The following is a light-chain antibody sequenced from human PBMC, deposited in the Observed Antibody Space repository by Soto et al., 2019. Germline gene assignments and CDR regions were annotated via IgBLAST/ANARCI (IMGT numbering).Light chain of an antibody. CDR1: QSINNY. Sequence: DIQMTQSPSSLSASVVDRVSITCRASQSINNYLNWYQQKPGKAPKLLIFAASTLQSGVPSRFSGSGSRTDFTLTITSLQPEDIGTYYCQQTDTLPSTFGQGTRLEIK. J-gene: IGKJ5*01. CDR3: QQTDTLPST. CDR2: AAS. V-gene: IGKV1-39*01.